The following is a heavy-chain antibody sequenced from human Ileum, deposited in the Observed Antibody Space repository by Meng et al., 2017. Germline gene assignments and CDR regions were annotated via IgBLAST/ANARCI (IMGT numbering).Heavy chain of an antibody. CDR3: ARLLDSSDWGWFDP. CDR2: IYYRGGA. V-gene: IGHV4-59*08. J-gene: IGHJ5*02. Sequence: QVQLQEAGPGRGKPAETLARTCSVSGASSSSHYWTWIRQPPGKGLEYIGYIYYRGGASYNPSLRSRVTMSVDTSKNQFSLNLSSVTAADTAVYYCARLLDSSDWGWFDPWGQGTLVTVSS. CDR1: GASSSSHY. D-gene: IGHD3-22*01.